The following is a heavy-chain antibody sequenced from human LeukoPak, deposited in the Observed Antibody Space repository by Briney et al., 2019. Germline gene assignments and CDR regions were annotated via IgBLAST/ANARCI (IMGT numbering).Heavy chain of an antibody. D-gene: IGHD5-24*01. CDR1: GFTFTSYG. Sequence: GGSLRLSCAASGFTFTSYGMNWVRQAPGKGLEWVSYISSSGSTIYYADSVKGRFTISRDNAKNSLYLQMNSLRAEDTAVYYCARISRDGYNSNFDYWGQGTLVTVSS. J-gene: IGHJ4*02. V-gene: IGHV3-48*04. CDR3: ARISRDGYNSNFDY. CDR2: ISSSGSTI.